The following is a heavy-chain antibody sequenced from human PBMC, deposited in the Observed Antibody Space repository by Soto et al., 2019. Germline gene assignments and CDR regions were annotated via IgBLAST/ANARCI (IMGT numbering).Heavy chain of an antibody. J-gene: IGHJ4*02. CDR2: IVPTVDTS. V-gene: IGHV1-69*14. CDR1: GATFSSYA. CDR3: XXXXXXXXXXXX. Sequence: QVQLVQSGAEVRQPASSVKVSCKTSGATFSSYAITWVRQAPGQGLEWMGGIVPTVDTSTYAQKFQGRVTITADKFTNTVYMELSSLRXDDTXXXXXXXXXXXXXXXXXXXQGTLVTVSS.